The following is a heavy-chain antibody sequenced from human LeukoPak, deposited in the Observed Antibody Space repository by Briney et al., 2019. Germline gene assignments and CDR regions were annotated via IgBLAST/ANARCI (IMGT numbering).Heavy chain of an antibody. J-gene: IGHJ4*02. CDR1: GYTFTSYG. Sequence: ASVKVSCKASGYTFTSYGISWVRQAPGQGLEWMGWISAYNGNTNYAQKLQGRVTMTTDTFTSTAYMELRSLRSDDTAVYYCARDREGAKDFDYWGQGTLVTVSS. CDR3: ARDREGAKDFDY. V-gene: IGHV1-18*01. D-gene: IGHD1-26*01. CDR2: ISAYNGNT.